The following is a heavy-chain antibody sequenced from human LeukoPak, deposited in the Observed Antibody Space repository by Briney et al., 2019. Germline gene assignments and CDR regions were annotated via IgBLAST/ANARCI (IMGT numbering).Heavy chain of an antibody. CDR1: GFTFSSYA. V-gene: IGHV3-30*04. CDR2: ISYDGSNK. J-gene: IGHJ3*02. CDR3: AKGRKSGGYYAFDI. Sequence: PGGSLRLSCAASGFTFSSYAMHWVRQAPGKGLEWVAVISYDGSNKYYADSVKGRFTISRDNSKNTLYLQMNSLRAEDTAVYYCAKGRKSGGYYAFDIWGQGTMVTVSS. D-gene: IGHD1-26*01.